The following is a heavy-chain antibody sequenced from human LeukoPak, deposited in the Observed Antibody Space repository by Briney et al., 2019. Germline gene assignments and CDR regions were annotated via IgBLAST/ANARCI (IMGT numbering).Heavy chain of an antibody. CDR3: APPPYGSAPKD. D-gene: IGHD3-10*01. V-gene: IGHV3-30*16. CDR2: IRFDGSNR. J-gene: IGHJ4*02. CDR1: GYTFTNYA. Sequence: SCKASGYTFTNYAISWVRQAPGQGLEWVAFIRFDGSNRYYADSVKGRFTISRDTSKNTLFLQMNSLRAEDTAVYYCAPPPYGSAPKDWGQGTLVTVSS.